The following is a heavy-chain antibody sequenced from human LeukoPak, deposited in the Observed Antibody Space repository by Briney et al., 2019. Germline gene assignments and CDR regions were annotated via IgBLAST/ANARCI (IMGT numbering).Heavy chain of an antibody. CDR3: ARIYCSSTSCYVLDP. D-gene: IGHD2-2*01. CDR2: IYYSGST. V-gene: IGHV4-30-4*08. J-gene: IGHJ5*02. CDR1: GGSISSGDYY. Sequence: SETLSLTCTVSGGSISSGDYYWSWIRQPPGKGLEWIGYIYYSGSTYYNPSLKSRVTISVDTSKNQFSLKLSSVTAADTAVYYCARIYCSSTSCYVLDPWGRGTLVTVSS.